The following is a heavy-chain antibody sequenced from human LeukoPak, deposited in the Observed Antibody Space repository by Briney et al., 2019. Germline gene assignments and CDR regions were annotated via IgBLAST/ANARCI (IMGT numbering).Heavy chain of an antibody. CDR3: ARNLATSGYDRFDY. Sequence: SETLSLTCTVSGGSINSTSYYWGWIRQPPGKGLEWIGSIYYSGSTYYNPSRKSRVTISVDTSKNQFSLKLSSVTAADTAVYYCARNLATSGYDRFDYWGQGTLVTVSS. D-gene: IGHD5-12*01. CDR1: GGSINSTSYY. V-gene: IGHV4-39*07. J-gene: IGHJ4*02. CDR2: IYYSGST.